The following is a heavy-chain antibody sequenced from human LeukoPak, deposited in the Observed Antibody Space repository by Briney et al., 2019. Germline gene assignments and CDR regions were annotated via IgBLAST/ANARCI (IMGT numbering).Heavy chain of an antibody. CDR2: ISSSSSYI. V-gene: IGHV3-21*01. J-gene: IGHJ3*02. CDR3: ARSVLLYYDSPDAFDI. Sequence: GGSLRLSCAASGFTFSNYNMNWVRQAPGKGLEWVSSISSSSSYIYYADSVKGRFTISRDNAKNSLYLQMNSLRAEDTAVYYCARSVLLYYDSPDAFDIWGQGTMVTVSS. D-gene: IGHD3-22*01. CDR1: GFTFSNYN.